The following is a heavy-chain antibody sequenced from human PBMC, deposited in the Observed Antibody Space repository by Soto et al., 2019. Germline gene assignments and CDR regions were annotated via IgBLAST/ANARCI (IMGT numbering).Heavy chain of an antibody. CDR1: GYILSSYW. V-gene: IGHV5-10-1*01. J-gene: IGHJ4*02. D-gene: IGHD2-2*01. Sequence: GDALPISCKAFGYILSSYWISWVRQMPGKGLEWIGRIDPSDSYTIYSPSFQGHVIISADKPLSTAFLQWHGLKASDTAMYYCVRPADYHSNTMAHWGQGTQVIVSS. CDR2: IDPSDSYT. CDR3: VRPADYHSNTMAH.